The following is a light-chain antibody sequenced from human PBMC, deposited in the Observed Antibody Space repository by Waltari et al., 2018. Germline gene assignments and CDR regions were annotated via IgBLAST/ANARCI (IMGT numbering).Light chain of an antibody. CDR3: QSYDDTTNQV. J-gene: IGLJ2*01. CDR1: SGSIASYY. CDR2: DDD. Sequence: FMLTQPHSVSESPGKTVTISCTRRSGSIASYYVKWYQQRPGSAHTTVIYDDDLRPSGVPDRFSGSIDSSSNSASLTISGLKTEDEADYYCQSYDDTTNQVFGGGTKLTVL. V-gene: IGLV6-57*04.